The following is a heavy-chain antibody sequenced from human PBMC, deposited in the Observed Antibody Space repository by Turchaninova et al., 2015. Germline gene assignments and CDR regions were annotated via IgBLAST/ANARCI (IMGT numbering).Heavy chain of an antibody. CDR1: GFSLRTSGVG. CDR3: AHTRKAAGTSVQYYYYYMDV. V-gene: IGHV2-5*02. J-gene: IGHJ6*03. Sequence: QITLKESGPTLVKPTQTLTLTCTFSGFSLRTSGVGVGWIRQPPGKALGWLGLLYWDDDKRYRPSLKSRLTITKDTSKNQFVLTMTNMDPVDTATYYCAHTRKAAGTSVQYYYYYMDVWGKGTTVTVSS. D-gene: IGHD6-13*01. CDR2: LYWDDDK.